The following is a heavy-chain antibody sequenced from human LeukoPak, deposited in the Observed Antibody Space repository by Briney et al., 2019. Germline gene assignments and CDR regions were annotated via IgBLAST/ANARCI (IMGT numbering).Heavy chain of an antibody. Sequence: SETLSLTCTVSGGSISSYYWSWIRQPPGKGLEWIGYIYYSGSSNYNPSLKSRVTISVDTTKNQFSLKLSSVTAADTAVYYCARGRGGNYGSWYHWGQGTLVTVSS. V-gene: IGHV4-59*01. CDR2: IYYSGSS. CDR3: ARGRGGNYGSWYH. CDR1: GGSISSYY. J-gene: IGHJ5*02. D-gene: IGHD4/OR15-4a*01.